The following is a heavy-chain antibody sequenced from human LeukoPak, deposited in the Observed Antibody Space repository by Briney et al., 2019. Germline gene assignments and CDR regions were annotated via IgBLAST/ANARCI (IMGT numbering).Heavy chain of an antibody. D-gene: IGHD6-13*01. Sequence: PGGSLRLSCAASGFTFSSYAMHWVRQAPGKGLEWVAVISYDGSNKYYADSVKGRFTISRDNSKNTLYLQMNSLRAEDTAVYYCARDHSSSWYRQGNYFDYWGQGTLVTVSS. CDR3: ARDHSSSWYRQGNYFDY. J-gene: IGHJ4*02. CDR1: GFTFSSYA. V-gene: IGHV3-30*04. CDR2: ISYDGSNK.